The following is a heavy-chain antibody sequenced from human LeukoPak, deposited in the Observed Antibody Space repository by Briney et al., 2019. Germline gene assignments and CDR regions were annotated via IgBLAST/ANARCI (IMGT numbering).Heavy chain of an antibody. J-gene: IGHJ4*02. CDR1: GGSISSGSYY. CDR3: ARGDKAAAGVSTLDY. Sequence: SQTLSLTCTVSGGSISSGSYYWSWIRQPAGTGLEWIGRIYTSGSTNYNPSLKSRVTISVDTSKNQFSLKLSSVTAADTAVYYCARGDKAAAGVSTLDYWGQGTLVTVSS. D-gene: IGHD6-13*01. CDR2: IYTSGST. V-gene: IGHV4-61*02.